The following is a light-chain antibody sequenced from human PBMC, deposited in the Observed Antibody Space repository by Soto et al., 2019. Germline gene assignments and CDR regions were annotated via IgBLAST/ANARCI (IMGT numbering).Light chain of an antibody. V-gene: IGLV2-14*01. CDR3: SSYTSSSTLYV. CDR2: EVS. CDR1: SSDVGGYDY. Sequence: QSALTQPASVSGSPGQSITISCTGTSSDVGGYDYVSWYQLHPGKAPKLMVFEVSNRPSGVSYRFSGSKSGNTASLTISGLQAEDEADYFCSSYTSSSTLYVLGTGTKVTVL. J-gene: IGLJ1*01.